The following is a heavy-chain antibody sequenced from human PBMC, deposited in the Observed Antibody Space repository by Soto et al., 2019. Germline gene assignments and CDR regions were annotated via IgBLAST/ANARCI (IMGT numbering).Heavy chain of an antibody. V-gene: IGHV3-33*01. Sequence: PGGSLRRSCAVSGFPFSFYGFHWVRQSPGKGLEWLGVIVSDGSAIYHADSLEGRFFISRDNSKDILYLQMNSLRVEDTAVYYCARDDAFDNENGFDMWGQGTMVTVSS. CDR3: ARDDAFDNENGFDM. CDR1: GFPFSFYG. D-gene: IGHD3-3*02. CDR2: IVSDGSAI. J-gene: IGHJ3*02.